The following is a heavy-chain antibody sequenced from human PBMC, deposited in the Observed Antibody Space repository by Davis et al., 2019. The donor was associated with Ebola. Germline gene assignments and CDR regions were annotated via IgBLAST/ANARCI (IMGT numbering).Heavy chain of an antibody. Sequence: GESLKISCAASGFTFSSYGMHWVRQAPGKGLEGVAVIWYDGSNKYYADSVKGRFTISRDNSKNTLYLQMNSLRAEDTAVYYCARAAVRFGDNNWFDPWGQGTLVTVSS. CDR1: GFTFSSYG. CDR3: ARAAVRFGDNNWFDP. V-gene: IGHV3-33*01. J-gene: IGHJ5*02. D-gene: IGHD3-10*01. CDR2: IWYDGSNK.